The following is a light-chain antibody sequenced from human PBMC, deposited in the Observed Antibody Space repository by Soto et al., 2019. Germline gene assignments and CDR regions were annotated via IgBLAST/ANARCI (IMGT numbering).Light chain of an antibody. J-gene: IGKJ1*01. Sequence: EIVVMQSPGTLALSPGERATLSCRAVQSVSSSYLAWYQQKAGKAPRLVIYRASSRATGIPERFSGSGSGTEFTLTISSLQSEDFEVYYCQQYNNWPWTFGQGTKVDIK. CDR1: QSVSSSY. V-gene: IGKV3D-15*01. CDR2: RAS. CDR3: QQYNNWPWT.